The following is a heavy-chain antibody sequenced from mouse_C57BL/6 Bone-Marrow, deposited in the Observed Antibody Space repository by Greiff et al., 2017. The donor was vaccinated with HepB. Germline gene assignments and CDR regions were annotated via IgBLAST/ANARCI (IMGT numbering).Heavy chain of an antibody. J-gene: IGHJ3*01. CDR2: ISSGSSTI. D-gene: IGHD1-1*01. CDR1: GFTFSDYG. CDR3: ARDGSSYRFAY. Sequence: DVKLVESGGGLVKPGGSLKLSCAASGFTFSDYGMHWVRQAPEKGLEWVAYISSGSSTIYYADTVKGRFTISRDNAKNTLLLQLTSLRSEDTAMYYCARDGSSYRFAYWGQGTLVTVSA. V-gene: IGHV5-17*01.